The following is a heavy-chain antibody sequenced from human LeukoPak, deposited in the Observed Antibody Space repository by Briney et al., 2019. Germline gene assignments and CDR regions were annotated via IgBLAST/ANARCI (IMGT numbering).Heavy chain of an antibody. J-gene: IGHJ3*02. CDR1: GFTLRSNW. Sequence: GGSLRLSCAASGFTLRSNWMSWVRQAPGKGLEWVSAISGSGGSTYYADSVKGRFTISRDNSKNTLYLQMNSLRAEDTAVYYCAKLTFDDGAFDIWGQGTMVTVSS. D-gene: IGHD3-9*01. CDR3: AKLTFDDGAFDI. CDR2: ISGSGGST. V-gene: IGHV3-23*01.